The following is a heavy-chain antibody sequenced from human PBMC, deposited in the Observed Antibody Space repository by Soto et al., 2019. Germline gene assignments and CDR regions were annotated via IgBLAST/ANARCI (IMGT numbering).Heavy chain of an antibody. CDR2: INGASGKI. D-gene: IGHD2-2*01. CDR3: VRSVVPSQPKGLDV. J-gene: IGHJ6*02. V-gene: IGHV1-3*01. Sequence: QVQLVQSGAEVKKPGASVKVALQSCGYSFSLFAMHWLRLVPGQSLEWMGWINGASGKIEYSQKWQDRVIISRDTSATTDYMEVSSLRLDDTAVYYCVRSVVPSQPKGLDVWGQGTTVIVPS. CDR1: GYSFSLFA.